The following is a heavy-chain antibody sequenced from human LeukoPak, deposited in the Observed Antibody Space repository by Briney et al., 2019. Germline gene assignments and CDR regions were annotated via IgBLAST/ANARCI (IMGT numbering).Heavy chain of an antibody. Sequence: GASVKVSCKASGYTFTSYDINWVRQATGQGLEWMGWMNPNSGNTGYAQKFQGRVTITRNTSISTAYMELSSLRSEDTAVYYCARSRSVLMVYAILRTPRTTRSAAFDIWGQGTMVTVSS. CDR1: GYTFTSYD. J-gene: IGHJ3*02. D-gene: IGHD2-8*01. V-gene: IGHV1-8*03. CDR2: MNPNSGNT. CDR3: ARSRSVLMVYAILRTPRTTRSAAFDI.